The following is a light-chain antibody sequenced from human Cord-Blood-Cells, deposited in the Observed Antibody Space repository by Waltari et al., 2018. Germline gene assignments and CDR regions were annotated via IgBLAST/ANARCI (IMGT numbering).Light chain of an antibody. V-gene: IGLV3-1*01. J-gene: IGLJ2*01. CDR1: KLGDKY. CDR2: QDS. Sequence: SYELTQPPSVSVSPGQTASITCSGDKLGDKYACWYQQKPGQSPVLVIYQDSKRPSGIPGGFSGSNAGNTATLTISGTESMDEANYYCQAWDSSTVVFGGGTKLTVI. CDR3: QAWDSSTVV.